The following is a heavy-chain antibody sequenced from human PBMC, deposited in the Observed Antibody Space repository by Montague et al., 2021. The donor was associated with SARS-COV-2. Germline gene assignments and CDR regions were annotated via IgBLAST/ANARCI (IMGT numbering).Heavy chain of an antibody. J-gene: IGHJ3*02. Sequence: PALVKPTQTLTLTCTFSGFSLSTSGMCVSWIRQPPGKALEWLALIDWXXXKYYSTSLKTRLTISKDTSKNQVVLTMTNMDPVDTATYYCARIWGATRGDACDIWGQGTMVTVSS. V-gene: IGHV2-70*01. D-gene: IGHD1-26*01. CDR2: IDWXXXK. CDR3: ARIWGATRGDACDI. CDR1: GFSLSTSGMC.